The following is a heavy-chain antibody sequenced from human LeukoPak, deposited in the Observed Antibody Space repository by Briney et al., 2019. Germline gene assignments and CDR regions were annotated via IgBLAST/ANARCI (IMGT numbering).Heavy chain of an antibody. J-gene: IGHJ3*02. CDR3: ASSPPYDAFDI. Sequence: SSVKVSCKSSGYTFTSHAMNWVRQAPGQGLEWMGWINTNTWNPTYAQGFTGRFVFSLDTYVSTAYLQISSLNAEDTAVYYCASSPPYDAFDIWGQGTMVTVSS. CDR2: INTNTWNP. V-gene: IGHV7-4-1*02. D-gene: IGHD1-14*01. CDR1: GYTFTSHA.